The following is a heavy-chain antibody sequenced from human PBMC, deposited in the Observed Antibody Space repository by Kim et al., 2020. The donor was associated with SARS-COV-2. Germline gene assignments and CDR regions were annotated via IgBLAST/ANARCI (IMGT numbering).Heavy chain of an antibody. D-gene: IGHD4-17*01. CDR2: VYYSGST. CDR3: ARRDYGDYGNWFDP. V-gene: IGHV4-39*01. CDR1: GGSISSSNYY. J-gene: IGHJ5*02. Sequence: SETLSLTCTVSGGSISSSNYYWGWIRQSPGKGLEWIGSVYYSGSTYYNPSLKSRVIIFVDTSKNQFSLKLSSVTAPDTAVYYCARRDYGDYGNWFDPWGQGTLGTVSS.